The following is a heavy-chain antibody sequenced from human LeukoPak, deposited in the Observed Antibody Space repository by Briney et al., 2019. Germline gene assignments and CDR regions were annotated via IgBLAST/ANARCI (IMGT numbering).Heavy chain of an antibody. CDR1: GFTFTTYS. Sequence: GGSLRPSCAASGFTFTTYSMNWVRQAPGKGLEWVSFLSSSGSHVYYADSVKGRFTISRDNAKNSLYLQMNGLRAEDTAVYYCARDAGNSSGWNDFDYWGQGTLVTVSS. J-gene: IGHJ4*02. D-gene: IGHD6-19*01. CDR3: ARDAGNSSGWNDFDY. CDR2: LSSSGSHV. V-gene: IGHV3-21*01.